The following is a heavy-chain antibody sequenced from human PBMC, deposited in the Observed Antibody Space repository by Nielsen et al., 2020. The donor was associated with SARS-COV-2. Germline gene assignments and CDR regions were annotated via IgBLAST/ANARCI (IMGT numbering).Heavy chain of an antibody. CDR2: TSYDGSMI. V-gene: IGHV3-30*03. J-gene: IGHJ6*02. CDR1: GFTSSNFA. CDR3: ARVGASYRNSYGLDV. Sequence: GGSLRLSCVASGFTSSNFALHWVRQAPGKGLDWVAVTSYDGSMIFYADSVKGRFTISRDNSKNTLYLQMNGLRVEDTAVYYCARVGASYRNSYGLDVWGQGTTVTVSS. D-gene: IGHD3-10*01.